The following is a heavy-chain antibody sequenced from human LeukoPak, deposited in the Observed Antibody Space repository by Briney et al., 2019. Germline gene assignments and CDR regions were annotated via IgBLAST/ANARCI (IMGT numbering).Heavy chain of an antibody. Sequence: PGGSLRLSCAASGFTFSSYSMNWVRQAPGEGLEWVSSISSSSSYIYYADSVKGRFTICRDNAKNSLYLQMNSLRAEDTAVYYCARDPSPAIRFLFDWGQGTLVTVSS. D-gene: IGHD3-3*01. CDR3: ARDPSPAIRFLFD. CDR1: GFTFSSYS. J-gene: IGHJ4*02. V-gene: IGHV3-21*01. CDR2: ISSSSSYI.